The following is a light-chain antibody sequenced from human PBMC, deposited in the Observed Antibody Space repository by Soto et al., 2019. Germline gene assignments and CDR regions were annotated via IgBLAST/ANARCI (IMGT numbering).Light chain of an antibody. J-gene: IGKJ5*01. Sequence: ENVLTQSAATLSLYPEERDTLSCRAIQSVGSFLAWYQQKPGQAPRLLIYDTSIRATGIPARFSGSGSGTDFTLTISSLDPEDFAVYYCQQRNSRPPTFTFGQGTRLEIK. CDR3: QQRNSRPPTFT. CDR2: DTS. V-gene: IGKV3-11*01. CDR1: QSVGSF.